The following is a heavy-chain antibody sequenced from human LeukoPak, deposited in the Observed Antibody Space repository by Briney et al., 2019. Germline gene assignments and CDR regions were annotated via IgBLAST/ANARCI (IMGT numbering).Heavy chain of an antibody. J-gene: IGHJ4*02. D-gene: IGHD6-19*01. V-gene: IGHV3-23*01. CDR3: AKEPDPYSSGTY. CDR2: ISGSGGST. CDR1: GFTFSSYA. Sequence: GGSLRLSCEASGFTFSSYAMSWVRRAPGKGLEWVSAISGSGGSTYYTDSVKGRFTISRDNSKNTLYLQMNSLRAEDTAVYYCAKEPDPYSSGTYWGQGTLATVSS.